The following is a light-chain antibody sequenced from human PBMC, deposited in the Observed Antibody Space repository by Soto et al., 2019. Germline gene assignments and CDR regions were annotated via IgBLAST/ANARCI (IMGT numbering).Light chain of an antibody. Sequence: QSALTQPASVSGSPGQSITISCTGTSSDVGGYNYVSWYQQHPGKAPKLMIYDVSNRPSGVSNRFSGSKSGNTASLTISGLQAEDEADYYCSSYTSSRTYVVFGGGTKLT. V-gene: IGLV2-14*01. J-gene: IGLJ2*01. CDR3: SSYTSSRTYVV. CDR2: DVS. CDR1: SSDVGGYNY.